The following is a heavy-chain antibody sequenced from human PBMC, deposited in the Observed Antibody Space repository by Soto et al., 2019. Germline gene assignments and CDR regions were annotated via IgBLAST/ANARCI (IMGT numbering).Heavy chain of an antibody. V-gene: IGHV3-30*18. CDR3: AKELGGVPLLYFDY. CDR2: ISYDGSNK. J-gene: IGHJ4*02. Sequence: GGSLRLSCAASGFTFSSYGMHWVRQAPGKGLEWVAVISYDGSNKYYADSVKGRFTISRDNSKNTLYLQMNSLRAEDTAVYYCAKELGGVPLLYFDYWGQGPLVTVSS. D-gene: IGHD3-16*01. CDR1: GFTFSSYG.